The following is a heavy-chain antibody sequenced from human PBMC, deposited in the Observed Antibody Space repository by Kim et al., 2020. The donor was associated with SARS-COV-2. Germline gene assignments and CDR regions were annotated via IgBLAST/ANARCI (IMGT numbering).Heavy chain of an antibody. D-gene: IGHD3-10*01. V-gene: IGHV4-59*13. Sequence: SETLSLTCTVSGGSISSYYWSWIRQPPGKGLEWIGYIYYSGSTNYNPSLKSRGTISVDTSKNQFSLKLSSVTAADTAVYYCASAAVLLWFGELLTDAFDIWGQGTMVTVSS. CDR1: GGSISSYY. CDR2: IYYSGST. J-gene: IGHJ3*02. CDR3: ASAAVLLWFGELLTDAFDI.